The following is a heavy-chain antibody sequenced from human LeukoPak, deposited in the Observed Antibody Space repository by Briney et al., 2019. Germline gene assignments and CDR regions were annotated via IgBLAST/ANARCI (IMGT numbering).Heavy chain of an antibody. CDR2: IDNRGNP. CDR1: GDSISNYY. J-gene: IGHJ4*02. V-gene: IGHV4-4*07. CDR3: ARERVPGNVFDS. Sequence: SETLSLTCTVSGDSISNYYWAWIRQPAGKGLEWIGRIDNRGNPNYNPSLKTRVTMSLDTSKNQLSLRLNSVTAADTAVHYCARERVPGNVFDSWGQGTLVTVSS. D-gene: IGHD6-19*01.